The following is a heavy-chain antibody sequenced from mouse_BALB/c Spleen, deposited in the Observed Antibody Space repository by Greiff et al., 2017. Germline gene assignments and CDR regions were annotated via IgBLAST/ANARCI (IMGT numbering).Heavy chain of an antibody. V-gene: IGHV3-6*02. D-gene: IGHD2-2*01. Sequence: DVQLQESGPGLVKPSQSLSLTCSVTGYSITSGYYWNWIRQFPGNKLEWMGYISYDGSNNYNPSLKNRISITRDTSKNQFFLKLNSVTTEDTATYYCARVPYGFYAMDYWGQGTSVTVSS. CDR2: ISYDGSN. J-gene: IGHJ4*01. CDR1: GYSITSGYY. CDR3: ARVPYGFYAMDY.